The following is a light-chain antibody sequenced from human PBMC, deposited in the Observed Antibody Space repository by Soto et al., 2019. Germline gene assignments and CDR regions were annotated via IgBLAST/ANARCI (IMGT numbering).Light chain of an antibody. CDR2: AAS. Sequence: DIRLTQSPASVSASLGDRVTITCRASQGISSWLAWYQQKTGKAPKLLIYAASSLQSGVPSRFSGSGYGTDFNLTISSLQPEDFATYYCQQANSFPITFGQGTRLEIK. CDR3: QQANSFPIT. J-gene: IGKJ5*01. CDR1: QGISSW. V-gene: IGKV1-12*01.